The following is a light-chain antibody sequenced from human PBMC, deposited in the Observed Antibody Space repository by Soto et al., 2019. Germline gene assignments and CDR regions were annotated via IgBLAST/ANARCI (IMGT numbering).Light chain of an antibody. CDR3: QQYNNWPPWT. CDR1: QSVSSN. V-gene: IGKV3-15*01. CDR2: SAS. J-gene: IGKJ1*01. Sequence: EIVMTQSPVTLSVSPGERATLSCRASQSVSSNLAWYQQKPGQAPRLLIYSASTRATGIPARFSGSGSGTQFTLNVSSLQSEDFAVYYCQQYNNWPPWTFGHGTTVEIK.